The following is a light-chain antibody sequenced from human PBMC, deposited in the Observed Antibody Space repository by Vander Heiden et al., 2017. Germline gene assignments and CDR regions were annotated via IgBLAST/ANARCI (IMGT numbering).Light chain of an antibody. Sequence: QSLLTPPPSASGTVGQRVTISCSGSIANIGVNLVYWSKQVPGTAPKLLIDSDNQRPSGVPDRFAGSKSGPSASLAISGLRSEDEADYYCATWDNSLSGRGIFGGGTKLTVV. V-gene: IGLV1-47*02. CDR1: IANIGVNL. J-gene: IGLJ2*01. CDR3: ATWDNSLSGRGI. CDR2: SDN.